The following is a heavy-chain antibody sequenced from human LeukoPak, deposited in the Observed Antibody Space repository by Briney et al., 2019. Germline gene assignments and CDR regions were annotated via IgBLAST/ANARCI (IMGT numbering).Heavy chain of an antibody. J-gene: IGHJ4*02. CDR2: ISYDGSNK. CDR1: GFTFSSYA. D-gene: IGHD2-2*01. V-gene: IGHV3-30-3*01. Sequence: PGGSLRLSCAASGFTFSSYAMHWVRQAPGKGLEWVAVISYDGSNKYYADSVKGRFTISRDNSKNTPYLQMNSLRAEDTAVYYCARDLEVVPAAMVGYWGQGTLVTVSS. CDR3: ARDLEVVPAAMVGY.